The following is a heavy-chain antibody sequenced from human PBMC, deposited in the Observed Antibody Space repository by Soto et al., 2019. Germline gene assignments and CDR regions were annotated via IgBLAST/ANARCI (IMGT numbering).Heavy chain of an antibody. CDR2: IIPIFGTA. CDR1: GGTFSSYA. Sequence: ASVKVSCKASGGTFSSYAISWVRQATGQGRAWMGGIIPIFGTANYAQKTQGRVTITADESTSTAYMELSSLRSEDTAVYYCARDPYDYGDQEVYYYGMDVWGQGTTVTVS. V-gene: IGHV1-69*13. CDR3: ARDPYDYGDQEVYYYGMDV. D-gene: IGHD4-17*01. J-gene: IGHJ6*02.